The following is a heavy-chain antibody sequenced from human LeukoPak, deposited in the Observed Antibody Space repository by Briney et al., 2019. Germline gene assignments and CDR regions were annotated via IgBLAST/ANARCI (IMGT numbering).Heavy chain of an antibody. CDR3: ARDQFTYYDFWSGYPHDAFDI. V-gene: IGHV4-4*07. D-gene: IGHD3-3*01. CDR2: IYTSGST. CDR1: GGSISSYY. Sequence: PSETLSFTCTVSGGSISSYYWSWIRQPAGKGLEWIGRIYTSGSTNYNPSLKSRVTMSVDTSKNQFSLKLSSVTAADTAVYYCARDQFTYYDFWSGYPHDAFDIWGQGTMVTVSS. J-gene: IGHJ3*02.